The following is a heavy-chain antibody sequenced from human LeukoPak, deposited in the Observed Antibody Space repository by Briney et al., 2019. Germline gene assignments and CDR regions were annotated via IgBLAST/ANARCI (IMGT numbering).Heavy chain of an antibody. CDR2: ISSSSSYI. CDR3: ARVLGTMPDYFDY. CDR1: RFTFSSYS. V-gene: IGHV3-21*01. D-gene: IGHD2-2*01. Sequence: GGSLRLSCAASRFTFSSYSMNWVRQAPGKGLEWVSSISSSSSYIYYADSVKGRFTISRDNAKNSLYLQMNSLRAEDTAVYYCARVLGTMPDYFDYWGQGTLVTVSS. J-gene: IGHJ4*02.